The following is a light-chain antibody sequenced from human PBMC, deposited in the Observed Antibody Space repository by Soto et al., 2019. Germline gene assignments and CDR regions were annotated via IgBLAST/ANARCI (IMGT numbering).Light chain of an antibody. V-gene: IGLV2-8*01. CDR2: EVS. CDR1: SSDVGAYKY. J-gene: IGLJ3*02. Sequence: QSVLTQPPSASGSPGQSVTISCTGTSSDVGAYKYVSWYQQYPDKAPKLMIYEVSKRPSGVPARFSGSKSGNTASLTVSGLQSEDEADYYCTSYVGSDIWVFGGGTKVTVL. CDR3: TSYVGSDIWV.